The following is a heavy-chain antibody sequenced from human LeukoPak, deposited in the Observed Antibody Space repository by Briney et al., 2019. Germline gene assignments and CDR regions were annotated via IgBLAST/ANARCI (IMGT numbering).Heavy chain of an antibody. CDR2: ISGSGGST. CDR1: GFTFSSYA. CDR3: GTPNGGVDTAMVTNSEFDY. V-gene: IGHV3-23*01. Sequence: PGGSLRLSCAASGFTFSSYAMSWVRQAPGKGLEWVSAISGSGGSTYYADSVKGRFTISRDNSKNTLYLQMNSLRAEDTAVYYCGTPNGGVDTAMVTNSEFDYWGRGTLVTVSS. D-gene: IGHD5-18*01. J-gene: IGHJ4*02.